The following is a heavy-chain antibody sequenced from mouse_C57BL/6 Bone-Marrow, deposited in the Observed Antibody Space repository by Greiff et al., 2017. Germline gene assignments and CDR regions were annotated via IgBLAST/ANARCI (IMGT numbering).Heavy chain of an antibody. V-gene: IGHV5-4*01. J-gene: IGHJ3*01. D-gene: IGHD1-3*01. Sequence: EVQLVESGGGLVKPGGSLKLSCAASGFTFSSYAMSWVRQTPEKRLEWVATISDGGSYTYSPDNVKGRFTISRDNAKNNLYLQMSHLKSEDTAMYYCARGGLKAWFAYWGQGTLVTVSA. CDR1: GFTFSSYA. CDR3: ARGGLKAWFAY. CDR2: ISDGGSYT.